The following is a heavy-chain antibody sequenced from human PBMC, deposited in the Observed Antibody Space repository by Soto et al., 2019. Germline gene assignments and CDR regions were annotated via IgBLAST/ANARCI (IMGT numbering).Heavy chain of an antibody. CDR2: ISGGGGTT. CDR1: GFTFSSYA. Sequence: EVQLFESGGGVAQPGGSLRLSCAASGFTFSSYAMSWVRQAPGKGLEWGSGISGGGGTTYYADSGKGRCTISRDNSKKTLYLEVNSLRAEDTAVYYCAKAPERHITLAVVTHWLDYWGQGTLVTVSS. V-gene: IGHV3-23*01. J-gene: IGHJ4*02. CDR3: AKAPERHITLAVVTHWLDY. D-gene: IGHD3-22*01.